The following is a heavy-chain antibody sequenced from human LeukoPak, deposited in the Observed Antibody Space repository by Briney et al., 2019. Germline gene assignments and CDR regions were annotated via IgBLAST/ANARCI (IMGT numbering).Heavy chain of an antibody. D-gene: IGHD3-10*01. Sequence: GGSLRLSCAASGFTFSSYGMHWVRQAPGKGLEWVAVISYDGNNQYYGDSVKGRFTISRDNSENTLYLQMNSLGAEDTAVYYRAKRDYFGSVDSYYAMDVWGQGTTVTVSS. J-gene: IGHJ6*02. CDR1: GFTFSSYG. CDR2: ISYDGNNQ. V-gene: IGHV3-30*18. CDR3: AKRDYFGSVDSYYAMDV.